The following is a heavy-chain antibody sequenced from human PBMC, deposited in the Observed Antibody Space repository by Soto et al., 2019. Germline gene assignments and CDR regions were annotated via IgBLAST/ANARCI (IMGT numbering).Heavy chain of an antibody. CDR2: ISGSGAST. CDR3: AKNSKGCSGSYFDY. Sequence: EVQLLESGGGVGQPGGSLRLSCAATGFSFSGYAMSWVRQAAGKGLEWVSTISGSGASTFYADSVKGRFTISRDNSKNTCYLQITRLRAEDTAVYYCAKNSKGCSGSYFDYWGQGTLVTVSS. V-gene: IGHV3-23*01. J-gene: IGHJ4*02. D-gene: IGHD1-26*01. CDR1: GFSFSGYA.